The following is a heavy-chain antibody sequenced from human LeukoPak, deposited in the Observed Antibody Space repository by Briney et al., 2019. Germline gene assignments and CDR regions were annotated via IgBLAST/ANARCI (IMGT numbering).Heavy chain of an antibody. CDR1: GFTFSSYA. V-gene: IGHV3-23*01. J-gene: IGHJ5*02. D-gene: IGHD3-10*01. CDR2: ISGSGGST. CDR3: AKRAPVLLWFGELLIHNWFDP. Sequence: PGGSLRLSCAASGFTFSSYAMSWVRQAPGKGLEWVSAISGSGGSTYYADSVKGRFTISRDSSKNTLYLQMNSLRAEDTAVYYCAKRAPVLLWFGELLIHNWFDPWGQGTLVTVSS.